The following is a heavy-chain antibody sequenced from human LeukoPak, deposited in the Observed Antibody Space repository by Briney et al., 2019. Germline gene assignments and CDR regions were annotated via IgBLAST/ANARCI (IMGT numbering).Heavy chain of an antibody. CDR3: ARDQGIVGATDFDY. CDR2: ISSSSSYI. D-gene: IGHD1-26*01. CDR1: EFTFSSYS. J-gene: IGHJ4*02. Sequence: PGGSLRLSCAASEFTFSSYSMNWVRQAPGKGLEWVSSISSSSSYIYYADSVKGRFTISRDNAKNSLYLQMNSLRAEDTAVYYCARDQGIVGATDFDYWGQGTLVTVS. V-gene: IGHV3-21*01.